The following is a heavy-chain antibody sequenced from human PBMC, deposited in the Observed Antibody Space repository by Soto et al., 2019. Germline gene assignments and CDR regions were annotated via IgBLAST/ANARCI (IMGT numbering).Heavy chain of an antibody. CDR3: ARDGGYHDFDY. J-gene: IGHJ4*02. CDR2: IIPILGIA. D-gene: IGHD5-12*01. V-gene: IGHV1-69*08. Sequence: QVQLVQSGAEVKKPGSSVKVSCKASGGTFSSYTISWVRQAPGQGLEWMARIIPILGIANYAQKFQGRVTITEDKSTCTAYMELSSLRSDDTAVYYGARDGGYHDFDYWGQGTLVTVSS. CDR1: GGTFSSYT.